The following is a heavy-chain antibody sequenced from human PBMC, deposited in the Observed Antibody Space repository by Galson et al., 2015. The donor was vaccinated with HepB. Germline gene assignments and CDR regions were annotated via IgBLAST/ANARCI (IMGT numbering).Heavy chain of an antibody. J-gene: IGHJ4*02. CDR3: ARDSTVVRGILSQYFDS. V-gene: IGHV1-18*01. D-gene: IGHD3-10*01. CDR1: GYTFSSYG. Sequence: SVKVSCKASGYTFSSYGISWVRQAPGQGLEWMGWISAYNGDTKYAQKIKGRVTLTTDKSTTTAYMELRSLRSEDTAIYYCARDSTVVRGILSQYFDSWGQGTLVTVSS. CDR2: ISAYNGDT.